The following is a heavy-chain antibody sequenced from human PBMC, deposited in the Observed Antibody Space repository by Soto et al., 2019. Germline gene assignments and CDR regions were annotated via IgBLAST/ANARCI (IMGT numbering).Heavy chain of an antibody. CDR2: ISAYNGNT. J-gene: IGHJ4*02. CDR3: ARDRLARSSSWCFRLPDY. Sequence: GASVKVSCKASGYTFTSYGISRVRQAPGQGLEWMGWISAYNGNTNYAQKLQGRVTMTTDTSTSTAYMELRSLRSDDTAVYYCARDRLARSSSWCFRLPDYWGQGTLVTVSS. CDR1: GYTFTSYG. V-gene: IGHV1-18*01. D-gene: IGHD6-13*01.